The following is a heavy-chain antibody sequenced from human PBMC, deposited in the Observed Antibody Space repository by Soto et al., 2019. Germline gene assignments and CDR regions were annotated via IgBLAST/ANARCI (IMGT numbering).Heavy chain of an antibody. Sequence: SETLSLTCAVYGGSFSGYYWSWIRQPPGKGLEWIGEINHSGSTNYNPSLKSRVTISVDTAKNQFSLKLSSVTAADTAVYYCARLVAATNYYYYYMDVWGKGTTVTVSS. J-gene: IGHJ6*03. CDR2: INHSGST. CDR3: ARLVAATNYYYYYMDV. D-gene: IGHD2-15*01. V-gene: IGHV4-34*01. CDR1: GGSFSGYY.